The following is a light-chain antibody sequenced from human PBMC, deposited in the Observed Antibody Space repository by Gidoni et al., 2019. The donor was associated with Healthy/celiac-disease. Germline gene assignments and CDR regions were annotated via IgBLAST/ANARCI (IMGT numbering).Light chain of an antibody. CDR2: GAS. CDR1: QSVSSSY. CDR3: QQYGSSPPWT. V-gene: IGKV3-20*01. J-gene: IGKJ1*01. Sequence: EIVLTQSPGTLSLSPGERATRSCRASQSVSSSYLAWYQQKPGQAPMLLIYGASSRATGIPDRFSVSGSGTDFTRTISRLEPEDCAVYYCQQYGSSPPWTFGQGTKVEIK.